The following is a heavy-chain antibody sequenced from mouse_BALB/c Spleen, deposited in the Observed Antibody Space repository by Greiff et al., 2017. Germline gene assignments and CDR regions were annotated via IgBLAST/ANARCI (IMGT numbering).Heavy chain of an antibody. J-gene: IGHJ1*01. V-gene: IGHV1-63*01. CDR1: GYAFTNYW. D-gene: IGHD1-1*01. Sequence: VQLVESGAELVRPGTSVKISCKASGYAFTNYWLGWVKQRPGHGLEWIGDIYPGSGNTYYNEKFKGKATLTADKSSSTAYMQLSSLTSEDSAVYFCARRHYYGSSTRYFDVWGAGTTVTVSS. CDR3: ARRHYYGSSTRYFDV. CDR2: IYPGSGNT.